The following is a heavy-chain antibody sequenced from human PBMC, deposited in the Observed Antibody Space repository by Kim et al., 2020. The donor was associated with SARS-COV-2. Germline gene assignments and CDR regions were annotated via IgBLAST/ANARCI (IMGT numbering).Heavy chain of an antibody. V-gene: IGHV1-3*01. D-gene: IGHD2-2*01. CDR3: ARDQGIYCSSTSCRYGMDV. CDR1: GYTFTSYA. Sequence: ASVKVSCKASGYTFTSYAMHWVRQAPGQRLEWMGWINAGIGNTKYSQKFQGRVTITRDTSASTAYMELSSLRSEDTAVYYCARDQGIYCSSTSCRYGMDVGGQGTTVTDS. J-gene: IGHJ6*01. CDR2: INAGIGNT.